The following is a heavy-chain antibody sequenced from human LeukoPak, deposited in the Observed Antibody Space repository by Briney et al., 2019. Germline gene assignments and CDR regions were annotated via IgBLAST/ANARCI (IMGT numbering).Heavy chain of an antibody. V-gene: IGHV1-69*02. CDR2: IIPILGIA. D-gene: IGHD5-24*01. Sequence: SVKVSCKASGGTFSSYTISWVRQAPGRGLEWMGRIIPILGIANYAQKFQGRVTITADKSTSTAYMELSSLRSEDTAVYYCARVDGEMATISAAFDIWGQGTMVTVSS. J-gene: IGHJ3*02. CDR1: GGTFSSYT. CDR3: ARVDGEMATISAAFDI.